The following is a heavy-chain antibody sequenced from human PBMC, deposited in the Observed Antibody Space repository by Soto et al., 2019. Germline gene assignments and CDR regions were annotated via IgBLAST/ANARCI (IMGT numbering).Heavy chain of an antibody. V-gene: IGHV3-30-3*01. CDR2: IPYDGSNK. CDR1: GFTFSSYA. Sequence: HPGGSLRLSCAASGFTFSSYAMHWVRQAPGKGLEWVAVIPYDGSNKYYADSVKGRFTISRDNSKTTLSLQMNSLRAEDTAVYYCAVSYHYFYDSSGYYWGSLGYWGQGTLVTVSS. CDR3: AVSYHYFYDSSGYYWGSLGY. D-gene: IGHD3-22*01. J-gene: IGHJ4*02.